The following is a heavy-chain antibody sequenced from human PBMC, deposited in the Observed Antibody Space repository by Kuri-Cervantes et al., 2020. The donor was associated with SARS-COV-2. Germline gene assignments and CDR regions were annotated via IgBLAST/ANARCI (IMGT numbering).Heavy chain of an antibody. CDR3: ARDYYDSSGYSSSDY. CDR1: GFTFSSYW. Sequence: ETLSLTCAASGFTFSSYWMSWVRQAPGKGLEWVANIKQDGSEKYYVDSVKGRFTISRDNAKNSLYLQMNSLRAEDTAVYYCARDYYDSSGYSSSDYWGQGTLVTVSS. V-gene: IGHV3-7*05. D-gene: IGHD3-22*01. CDR2: IKQDGSEK. J-gene: IGHJ4*02.